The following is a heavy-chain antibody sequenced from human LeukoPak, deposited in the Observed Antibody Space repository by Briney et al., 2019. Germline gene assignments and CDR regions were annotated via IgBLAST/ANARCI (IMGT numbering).Heavy chain of an antibody. Sequence: PSETLSLTCAVYGGSFSGYYWSWIRQPPGKGLEWIGEINHSGSTNYNPSLKSRVTISVDTSKNQFSLKLSSVTATDTAVYYCAREVASTPSYMDVWGKGTTVTVSS. J-gene: IGHJ6*03. V-gene: IGHV4-34*01. CDR3: AREVASTPSYMDV. CDR2: INHSGST. CDR1: GGSFSGYY. D-gene: IGHD5/OR15-5a*01.